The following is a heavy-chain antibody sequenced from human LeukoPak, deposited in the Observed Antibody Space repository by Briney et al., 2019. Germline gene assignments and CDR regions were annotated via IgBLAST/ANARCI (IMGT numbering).Heavy chain of an antibody. CDR3: AKVYGSGGSCMDY. Sequence: GGPLRLSCAASGFSFSVYWMHWVRQAPGKGPVWVSRIKTDGSITDYADFVKGRFTISRDNAKNTLYLQMNSLRAEDTAVYYCAKVYGSGGSCMDYWGQGTLVTVSS. D-gene: IGHD2-15*01. V-gene: IGHV3-74*01. CDR2: IKTDGSIT. J-gene: IGHJ4*02. CDR1: GFSFSVYW.